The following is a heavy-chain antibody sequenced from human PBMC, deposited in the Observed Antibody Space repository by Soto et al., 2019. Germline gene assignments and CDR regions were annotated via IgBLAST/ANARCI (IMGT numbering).Heavy chain of an antibody. J-gene: IGHJ6*02. V-gene: IGHV4-59*01. CDR3: ARLAMVRGVDYYYYGMDV. CDR2: IYYSGST. D-gene: IGHD3-10*01. CDR1: GGSISSYY. Sequence: SETLSLTCTVSGGSISSYYWSWIRQPPGKGLEWIGYIYYSGSTNYNPSLKSRVTISVDTSKNQFSLKLSSVTAADTAVYYCARLAMVRGVDYYYYGMDVWGQGTTVTAP.